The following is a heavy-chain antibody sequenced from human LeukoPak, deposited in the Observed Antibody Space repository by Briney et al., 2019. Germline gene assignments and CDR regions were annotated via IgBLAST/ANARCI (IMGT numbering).Heavy chain of an antibody. Sequence: GGSLRLSCAASGFTLSSYEMNWVRQAPGKGLEWVAVISYDGSNKYYADSVKGRFTISRDNSKNTLYLQMNSLRAEDTAVYYCAKVQGTAMVHGFDYWGQGTLVTVSS. CDR3: AKVQGTAMVHGFDY. CDR2: ISYDGSNK. V-gene: IGHV3-30*18. D-gene: IGHD5-18*01. CDR1: GFTLSSYE. J-gene: IGHJ4*02.